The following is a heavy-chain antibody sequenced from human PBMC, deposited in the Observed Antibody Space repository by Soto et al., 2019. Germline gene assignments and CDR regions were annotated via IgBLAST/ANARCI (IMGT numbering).Heavy chain of an antibody. D-gene: IGHD3-9*01. CDR3: ATSNPTSPGYYS. J-gene: IGHJ5*02. CDR2: ISHSGSR. V-gene: IGHV4-59*01. Sequence: PSETLSLTCILSGVSISSGYCAWIRQSPGKGLEWIGYISHSGSRRYRASVQSRLTMSVETSKNPFSLKLSSVTAADTAVYYCATSNPTSPGYYSWGQGTLVTVSS. CDR1: GVSISSGY.